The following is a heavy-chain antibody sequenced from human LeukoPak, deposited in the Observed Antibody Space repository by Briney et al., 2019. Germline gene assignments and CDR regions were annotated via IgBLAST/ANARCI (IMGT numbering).Heavy chain of an antibody. D-gene: IGHD3-22*01. J-gene: IGHJ4*02. CDR3: ARDPTYYDSSGYFDY. V-gene: IGHV3-53*01. Sequence: PGGSLRLSCTVSGFTVSSNSMSWVRQAPGKGLEWVSFIYTTGNTHNSDSVKGRFTISRDSSKNTLYLQTNSLRAEDTAVYYCARDPTYYDSSGYFDYWGQGTLVTVSS. CDR2: IYTTGNT. CDR1: GFTVSSNS.